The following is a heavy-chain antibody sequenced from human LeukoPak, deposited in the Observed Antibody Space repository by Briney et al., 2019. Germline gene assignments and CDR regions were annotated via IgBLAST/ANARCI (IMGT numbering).Heavy chain of an antibody. V-gene: IGHV3-23*01. D-gene: IGHD4/OR15-4a*01. J-gene: IGHJ4*02. Sequence: GGSLRLSCAASGFTFSSYGMNWVRQAPGKGLEWVSGISGSSTNTYYADSVKGRFTISRDNSKNTLYLQMNSLRAEDTAVYYCAKRARSPFHWGQGTLVTVSS. CDR1: GFTFSSYG. CDR3: AKRARSPFH. CDR2: ISGSSTNT.